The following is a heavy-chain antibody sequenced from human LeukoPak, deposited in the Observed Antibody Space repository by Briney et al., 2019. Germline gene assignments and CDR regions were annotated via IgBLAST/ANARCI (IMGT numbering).Heavy chain of an antibody. CDR1: GGSISSYY. CDR2: IYYSGST. J-gene: IGHJ4*02. CDR3: ARGYSGSYYVNY. D-gene: IGHD1-26*01. Sequence: SETLSLTCTVSGGSISSYYWSWIRQPPGKGLEWIGYIYYSGSTNYNPSLKSRVTISVDTSKNQFSLKLSSVTAADTAAYYCARGYSGSYYVNYWGQGTLVTVSS. V-gene: IGHV4-59*01.